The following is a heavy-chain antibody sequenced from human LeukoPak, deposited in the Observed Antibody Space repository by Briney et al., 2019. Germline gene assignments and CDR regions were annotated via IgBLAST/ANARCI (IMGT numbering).Heavy chain of an antibody. CDR1: GCRFTSYD. D-gene: IGHD2-2*01. V-gene: IGHV1-46*01. CDR2: INPSGGST. J-gene: IGHJ4*02. CDR3: ARDGPTAAPFDY. Sequence: ASVKVSCKASGCRFTSYDMHWVRQAPGQGLEWMGIINPSGGSTSYAQRFQGRVAMTRDTSTTTVYMEVNSLTSEDTAVYFCARDGPTAAPFDYWGQGTLVTVSS.